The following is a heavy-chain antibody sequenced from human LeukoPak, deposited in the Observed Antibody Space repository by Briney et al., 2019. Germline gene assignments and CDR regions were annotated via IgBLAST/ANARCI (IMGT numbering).Heavy chain of an antibody. J-gene: IGHJ5*02. CDR3: ARARRYCSSTSCYFNWFDP. CDR1: GGSFSGYY. Sequence: SETLSLTCAVYGGSFSGYYWSWIRQPPGKGLKWIGEINHSGSTNYNPSLKSRVTISVDTSKNQFSLKLSSVTAADTAVYYCARARRYCSSTSCYFNWFDPWGEGTLVTVSS. D-gene: IGHD2-2*01. CDR2: INHSGST. V-gene: IGHV4-34*01.